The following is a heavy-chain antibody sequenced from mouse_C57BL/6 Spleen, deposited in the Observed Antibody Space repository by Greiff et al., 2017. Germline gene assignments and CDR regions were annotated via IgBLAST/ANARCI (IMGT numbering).Heavy chain of an antibody. V-gene: IGHV1-61*01. CDR1: GYTFTSYW. CDR2: IYPSDSET. CDR3: ARELGRYAMDY. D-gene: IGHD3-3*01. Sequence: VQLQQPGAELVRPGSSVKLSCKASGYTFTSYWMDWVKQRPGQGLEWIGNIYPSDSETHYNQKFKDKDTLTVDKSSSTAYMQLSSLTSEDSAVYYCARELGRYAMDYWGQGTSVTVSS. J-gene: IGHJ4*01.